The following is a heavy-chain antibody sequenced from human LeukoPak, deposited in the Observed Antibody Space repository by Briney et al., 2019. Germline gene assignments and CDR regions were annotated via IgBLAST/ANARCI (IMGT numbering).Heavy chain of an antibody. CDR3: ARLSFGWCPFDY. CDR2: IYYSGST. J-gene: IGHJ4*02. D-gene: IGHD6-19*01. V-gene: IGHV4-39*01. Sequence: SETLSLTCTVSGGSISSSSYYWGWIRQPPGKGLEWIGSIYYSGSTYYNPSLKSRVTISVDTSKNQFSLKLSSVTAADTAVYYCARLSFGWCPFDYWGQGTLVTVSS. CDR1: GGSISSSSYY.